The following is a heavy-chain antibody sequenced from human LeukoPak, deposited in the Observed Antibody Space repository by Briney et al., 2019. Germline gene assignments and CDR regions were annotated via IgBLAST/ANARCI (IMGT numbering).Heavy chain of an antibody. V-gene: IGHV4-34*01. CDR2: INHSGST. D-gene: IGHD3-10*01. J-gene: IGHJ5*02. CDR3: ARHKGVGGSGSHWGRWFDP. CDR1: GGTFSGYY. Sequence: SETLSLTCAVYGGTFSGYYWSWIRQPPGQGLEWIGEINHSGSTNYSPSLKSLVTISVDTSKNDFSLKLSSVTAADTAVYYCARHKGVGGSGSHWGRWFDPWGQGTLVTVSS.